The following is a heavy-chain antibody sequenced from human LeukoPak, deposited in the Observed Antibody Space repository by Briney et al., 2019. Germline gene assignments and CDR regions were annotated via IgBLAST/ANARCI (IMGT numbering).Heavy chain of an antibody. CDR2: IIPNSGGT. J-gene: IGHJ4*02. V-gene: IGHV1-2*02. Sequence: ASVKVSFKASGYTFTGYYIYWVRQAPGQGLEWMGWIIPNSGGTKYAQNFQGRVNMTRDTSISTAYMELSRLTSDDTAVYYCARAQGWERPLDYWGQGTLVTVSS. CDR1: GYTFTGYY. CDR3: ARAQGWERPLDY. D-gene: IGHD1-1*01.